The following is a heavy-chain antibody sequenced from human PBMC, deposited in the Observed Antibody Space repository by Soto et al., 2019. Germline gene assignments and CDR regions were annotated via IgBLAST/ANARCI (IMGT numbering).Heavy chain of an antibody. CDR1: GDTFSNHT. J-gene: IGHJ6*03. Sequence: QVQLVQSGAEVKKPGSSVKVSCKASGDTFSNHTISWVRQAPGQGLEWMGRIIPMIGVANYAQKFQGRVTITADKSTSTAYMELSSLRSADTAVYYCAGVAEMCTVTKGYYYYMDVWGKGTTVTVSS. D-gene: IGHD4-17*01. CDR3: AGVAEMCTVTKGYYYYMDV. V-gene: IGHV1-69*04. CDR2: IIPMIGVA.